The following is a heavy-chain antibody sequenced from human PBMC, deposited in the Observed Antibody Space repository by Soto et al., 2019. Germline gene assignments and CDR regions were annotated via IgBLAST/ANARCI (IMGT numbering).Heavy chain of an antibody. CDR3: AREPYQYDDSGYYDS. CDR1: GGSISSGDYY. J-gene: IGHJ5*01. CDR2: IYYSGST. Sequence: PSDTLSLTCTVSGGSISSGDYYWNWIRQPPGKGLEWLGYIYYSGSTYYNPSLKSRGTISVDTSKNLFSLKLSSVTAADTAVYYCAREPYQYDDSGYYDSWGQGTLVTVSS. D-gene: IGHD3-22*01. V-gene: IGHV4-30-4*02.